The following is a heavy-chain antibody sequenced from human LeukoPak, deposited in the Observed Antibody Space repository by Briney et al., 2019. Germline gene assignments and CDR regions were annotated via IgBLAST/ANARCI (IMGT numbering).Heavy chain of an antibody. Sequence: SETLSLTCAVYGGSFSGYYWSWIRQPPGKGLEWIGEINHSGSTNYNPSLKSRVTMSVDTSKNQFSLKLSSVTAADTAVYYCARTNFDPWGQGTLVTVSS. CDR1: GGSFSGYY. CDR2: INHSGST. CDR3: ARTNFDP. V-gene: IGHV4-34*01. J-gene: IGHJ5*02.